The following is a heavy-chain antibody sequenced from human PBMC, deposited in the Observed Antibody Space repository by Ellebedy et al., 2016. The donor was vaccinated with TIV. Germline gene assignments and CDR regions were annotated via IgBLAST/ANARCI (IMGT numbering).Heavy chain of an antibody. D-gene: IGHD3-10*01. CDR3: ARVDNYYGSGSYGP. Sequence: ASVKVSCKASGGIFRSNAISWMRQAPGQGLEWMGGIIAIFGTVDTAQKFQGRVTITADESTTTAYMELSSLRSEDTAVYYCARVDNYYGSGSYGPWGQGTLVTVSS. CDR1: GGIFRSNA. J-gene: IGHJ5*02. V-gene: IGHV1-69*13. CDR2: IIAIFGTV.